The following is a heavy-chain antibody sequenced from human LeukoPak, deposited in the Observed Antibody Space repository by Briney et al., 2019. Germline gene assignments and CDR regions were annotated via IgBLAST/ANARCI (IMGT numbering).Heavy chain of an antibody. CDR1: AFTFSSYW. V-gene: IGHV3-74*01. Sequence: GGSLRLSCAASAFTFSSYWMHWARQAPGKGLEWVSRIKGDESSINYADSVEGRFTISRDNAKNTVYLHLNSLRVEDTAVYYCARAGYSSAWYWGHFDLWGRGTLVTVSS. J-gene: IGHJ2*01. CDR3: ARAGYSSAWYWGHFDL. CDR2: IKGDESSI. D-gene: IGHD6-19*01.